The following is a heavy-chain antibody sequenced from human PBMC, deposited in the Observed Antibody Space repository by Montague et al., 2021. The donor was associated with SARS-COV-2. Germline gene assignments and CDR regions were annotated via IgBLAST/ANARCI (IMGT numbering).Heavy chain of an antibody. CDR2: ISHSGIT. D-gene: IGHD3-3*01. J-gene: IGHJ5*01. CDR3: ARLSIGGPLIRWFDS. V-gene: IGHV4-59*02. CDR1: GYSVTSSY. Sequence: SETLSLTCTVSGYSVTSSYWSWIRQPLGKGLQWIGFISHSGITNYNSFFKSRVAISVNTSKNHFSLKLSSATAADTAVYYCARLSIGGPLIRWFDSWGQETLVTVSS.